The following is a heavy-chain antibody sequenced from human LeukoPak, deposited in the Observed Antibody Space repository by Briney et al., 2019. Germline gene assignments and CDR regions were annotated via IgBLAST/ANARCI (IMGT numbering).Heavy chain of an antibody. J-gene: IGHJ4*02. V-gene: IGHV3-23*01. D-gene: IGHD2-21*01. CDR3: AKAPVTSCRGAYCYPFDS. CDR1: GFTLSTYA. Sequence: GGSLRLSCAPSGFTLSTYAMSWVRQTPGKGLEGVAATSSSDAGTYHADSVRGRFTISRDNSKNTLYLQMNSLRAEDAAVYFCAKAPVTSCRGAYCYPFDSWGQGTLVTVSS. CDR2: TSSSDAGT.